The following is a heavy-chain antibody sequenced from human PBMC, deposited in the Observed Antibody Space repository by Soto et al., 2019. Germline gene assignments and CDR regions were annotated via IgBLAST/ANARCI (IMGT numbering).Heavy chain of an antibody. J-gene: IGHJ3*02. V-gene: IGHV1-46*03. D-gene: IGHD3-10*01. CDR3: ATQYYYGSGRNDAFDI. CDR1: GYTFTSYY. Sequence: GASVKVSCKASGYTFTSYYMHWVRQAPGQGLEWMGIINPSGGSTSYAQKFQGRVTMTRDTSTSTVYMELSSLRSEDTAVYYCATQYYYGSGRNDAFDIWGQGTMVTVSS. CDR2: INPSGGST.